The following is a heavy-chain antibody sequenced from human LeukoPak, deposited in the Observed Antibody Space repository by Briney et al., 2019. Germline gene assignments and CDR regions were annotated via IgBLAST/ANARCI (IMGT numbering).Heavy chain of an antibody. J-gene: IGHJ5*02. Sequence: ASVKVSCKASGYTFTSYYMHWVRQAPGQGLEWMGIINPSGGSTSYAQKFQGRVTMTRDMSTSTVYMELSSLRSEDTAVYYCAREGLGNWFDPWGQGTLVTVSS. V-gene: IGHV1-46*01. CDR1: GYTFTSYY. D-gene: IGHD3-10*01. CDR2: INPSGGST. CDR3: AREGLGNWFDP.